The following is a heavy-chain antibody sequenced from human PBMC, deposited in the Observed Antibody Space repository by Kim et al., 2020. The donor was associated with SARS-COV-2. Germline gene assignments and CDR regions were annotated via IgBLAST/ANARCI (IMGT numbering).Heavy chain of an antibody. V-gene: IGHV4-59*09. J-gene: IGHJ5*02. D-gene: IGHD6-13*01. Sequence: PSLKSRVTISVDTSKNQVSLKLSSVTVADTAVYYCARGRGSSWYKGWFDPWGQGTLVTVSS. CDR3: ARGRGSSWYKGWFDP.